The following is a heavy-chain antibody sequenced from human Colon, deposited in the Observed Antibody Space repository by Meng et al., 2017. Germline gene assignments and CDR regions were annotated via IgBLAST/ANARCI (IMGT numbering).Heavy chain of an antibody. Sequence: ASVKVSCKASGYTFTSYDINWVRQASGQGLEWMGWMNPNSGNTGYAQKFQGRITITSNTSITTAFLELSSLRSEDTAVYYCARGRAVSSGSGSYYLDYWGQGTLVTVSS. J-gene: IGHJ4*02. CDR1: GYTFTSYD. CDR2: MNPNSGNT. V-gene: IGHV1-8*03. CDR3: ARGRAVSSGSGSYYLDY. D-gene: IGHD3-10*01.